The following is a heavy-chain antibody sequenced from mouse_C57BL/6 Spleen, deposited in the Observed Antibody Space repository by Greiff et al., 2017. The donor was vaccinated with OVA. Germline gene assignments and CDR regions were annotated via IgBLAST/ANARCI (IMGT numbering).Heavy chain of an antibody. V-gene: IGHV5-17*01. CDR2: ISSGSSTI. CDR3: ARPDVYYAHWYFDV. CDR1: GFTFSDYG. D-gene: IGHD2-3*01. J-gene: IGHJ1*03. Sequence: EVKLVESGGGLVKPGGSLKLSCAASGFTFSDYGMHWVRQAPEKGLEWVAYISSGSSTIYYADTVKGRFPISREHAKTILFLQMTSLRSEYTGMSYCARPDVYYAHWYFDVWGTGTTVTVSS.